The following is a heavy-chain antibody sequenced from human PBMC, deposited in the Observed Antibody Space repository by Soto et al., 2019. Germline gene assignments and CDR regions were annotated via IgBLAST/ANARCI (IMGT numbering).Heavy chain of an antibody. CDR1: GYTFTSYG. CDR2: INVGSGNT. CDR3: ARVPLCGGRCYGEWFDP. Sequence: QVQLVQSGAEVKKPGASVKVSCKASGYTFTSYGLHWVRQAPGQSLEWIGWINVGSGNTEYSQKFQGRVTITRDTSATTAYMEMRSLRSEDKGMYYCARVPLCGGRCYGEWFDPWGQGTLVPVSS. J-gene: IGHJ5*02. V-gene: IGHV1-3*01. D-gene: IGHD2-15*01.